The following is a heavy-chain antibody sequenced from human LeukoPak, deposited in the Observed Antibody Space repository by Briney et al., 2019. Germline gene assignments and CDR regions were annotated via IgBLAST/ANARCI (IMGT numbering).Heavy chain of an antibody. V-gene: IGHV4-39*01. J-gene: IGHJ4*02. D-gene: IGHD3-3*01. CDR1: GGSISSSSYY. CDR2: IYYSGST. CDR3: ARRVGDTIFGVVTAGLDYDY. Sequence: SETLSLTCTVSGGSISSSSYYWGWIRQPPGKGLEWIGSIYYSGSTYYNPPLKSRVTISVDTSKNQFSLKLSSVTAADTAVYYCARRVGDTIFGVVTAGLDYDYWGQGTLVTVSS.